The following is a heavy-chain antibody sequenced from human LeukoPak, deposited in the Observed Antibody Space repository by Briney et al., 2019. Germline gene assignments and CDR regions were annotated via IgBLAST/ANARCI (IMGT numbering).Heavy chain of an antibody. CDR3: ARGLRFIQGPGYYYMDV. D-gene: IGHD3-16*02. CDR1: GGSFNAYY. J-gene: IGHJ6*03. CDR2: INHSGTT. V-gene: IGHV4-34*01. Sequence: SETLSLTFAVCGGSFNAYYWTWIRQTPGKGLEWIGEINHSGTTNYNPSLESRVTISADTSKNQFSLNLGSVTAADTAIYYCARGLRFIQGPGYYYMDVWGKGTTVTVSS.